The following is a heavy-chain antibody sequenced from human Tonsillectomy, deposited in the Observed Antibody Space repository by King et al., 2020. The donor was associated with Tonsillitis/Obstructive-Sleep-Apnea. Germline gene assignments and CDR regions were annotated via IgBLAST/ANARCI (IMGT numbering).Heavy chain of an antibody. CDR2: IYYSGQT. D-gene: IGHD3-3*01. V-gene: IGHV4-59*08. CDR1: GGSIISEH. Sequence: VQLQESGPGLVKPSETLSLTCSVSGGSIISEHWSWIRQPPGKGLEWIGYIYYSGQTNYNPSLKSRLTMSVDTSKNQFSLKLTSVTAADTAVYYCARQSGGTYTEGAFDIWGLGTMVTVSS. CDR3: ARQSGGTYTEGAFDI. J-gene: IGHJ3*02.